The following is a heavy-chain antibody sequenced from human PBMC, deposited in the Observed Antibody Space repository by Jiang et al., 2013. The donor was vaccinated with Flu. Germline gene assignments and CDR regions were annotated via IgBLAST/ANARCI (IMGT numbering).Heavy chain of an antibody. Sequence: GSGLVKPSETLSVTCTVSSASISSYYWSWIRQPPGKGLEYIGYIHDSGSANYNPSLKSRVTISVDTAKNQFSLKLNSVTAADTALYYCARLRSSPLYDGFDIWAKGQWSPSLQ. J-gene: IGHJ3*02. CDR1: SASISSYY. V-gene: IGHV4-59*08. D-gene: IGHD6-19*01. CDR3: ARLRSSPLYDGFDI. CDR2: IHDSGSA.